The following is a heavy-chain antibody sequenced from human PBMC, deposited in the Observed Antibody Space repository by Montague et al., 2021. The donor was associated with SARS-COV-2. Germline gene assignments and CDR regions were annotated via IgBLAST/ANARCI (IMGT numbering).Heavy chain of an antibody. Sequence: SETLSLTCTVSGGSISSGGYYWSWIRQHPGKGLEWIGYIYYSGSTNYNPSLKSRVTISVDTPKNQFSLKLSSVTAADTAVYYCARHALGYFDWLNEGYFDYWGQGTLVTVSS. V-gene: IGHV4-61*08. CDR3: ARHALGYFDWLNEGYFDY. J-gene: IGHJ4*02. D-gene: IGHD3-9*01. CDR1: GGSISSGGYY. CDR2: IYYSGST.